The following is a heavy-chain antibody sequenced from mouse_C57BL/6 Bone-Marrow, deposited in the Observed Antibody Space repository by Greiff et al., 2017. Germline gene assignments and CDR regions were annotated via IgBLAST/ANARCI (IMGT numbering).Heavy chain of an antibody. D-gene: IGHD1-1*01. J-gene: IGHJ4*01. V-gene: IGHV1-81*01. Sequence: VQLQQSGAELARPGASVKLSCKASGYTFTSYGISWVKQRTGQGLEWIGEIYPRSGNTYYNEKFKGKATLTADKSSSTAYMELRSLTSEDSAVXFCARSPYYYGSIYYAMDYWGQGTSVTVSS. CDR2: IYPRSGNT. CDR1: GYTFTSYG. CDR3: ARSPYYYGSIYYAMDY.